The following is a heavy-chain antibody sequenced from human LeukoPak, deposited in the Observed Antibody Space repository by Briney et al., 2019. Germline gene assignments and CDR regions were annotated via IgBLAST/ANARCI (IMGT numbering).Heavy chain of an antibody. CDR3: ARVPPYSGYVNYFDY. V-gene: IGHV4-4*07. CDR1: GGSINSYY. D-gene: IGHD5-12*01. J-gene: IGHJ4*02. CDR2: IYSSGST. Sequence: SETLSLTCTVSGGSINSYYWSWIRQPAGKGLEWIGRIYSSGSTGYNPSLKSRATMSLDTSKNQFSLNLSSVTAADTAVYYCARVPPYSGYVNYFDYWGQGTLVTVSS.